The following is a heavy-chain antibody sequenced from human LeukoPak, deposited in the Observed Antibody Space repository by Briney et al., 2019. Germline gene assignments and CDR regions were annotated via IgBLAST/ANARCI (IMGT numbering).Heavy chain of an antibody. CDR2: INHSGST. V-gene: IGHV4-34*01. J-gene: IGHJ3*02. D-gene: IGHD2-21*02. Sequence: SETLSLTCAVYGGSFSGYYWSWIRQPPGKGLEWIGEINHSGSTNYNPSLKSRVTISVDTSKNQFSLKLSSVTAADTAVYYCARDVVVTATRYFDIWGQGTMVTVSS. CDR3: ARDVVVTATRYFDI. CDR1: GGSFSGYY.